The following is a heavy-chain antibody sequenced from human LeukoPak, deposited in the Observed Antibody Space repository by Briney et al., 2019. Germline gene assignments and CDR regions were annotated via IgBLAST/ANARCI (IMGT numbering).Heavy chain of an antibody. D-gene: IGHD3-16*01. CDR1: GGSISSGGYY. Sequence: SETLSLTCTVSGGSISSGGYYWSWVRQPPGKGLEWIGYIYHSGSTYYNPSLKSRVTISVDRSKNQFSLKLSSVTAADTAVYYCARVLGGPKGFDYWGQGTLVTVSS. CDR3: ARVLGGPKGFDY. J-gene: IGHJ4*02. CDR2: IYHSGST. V-gene: IGHV4-30-2*01.